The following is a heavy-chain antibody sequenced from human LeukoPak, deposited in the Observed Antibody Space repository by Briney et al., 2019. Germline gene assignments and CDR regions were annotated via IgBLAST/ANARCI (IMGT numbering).Heavy chain of an antibody. V-gene: IGHV3-43*01. J-gene: IGHJ6*02. CDR2: ISWDGGST. CDR1: GFTFDDYT. Sequence: AGGSLRLSCAASGFTFDDYTMHWVRQAPGKGLEWVSLISWDGGSTYYADSVKGRSTISRDNSKNSLYLQMNSLRTEDTALYYCAKDTSTYYDFWSGFGSHGMDVWGQGTTVTVSS. D-gene: IGHD3-3*01. CDR3: AKDTSTYYDFWSGFGSHGMDV.